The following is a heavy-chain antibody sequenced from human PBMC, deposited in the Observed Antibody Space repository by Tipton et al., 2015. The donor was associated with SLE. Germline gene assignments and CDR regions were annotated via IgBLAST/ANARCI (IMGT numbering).Heavy chain of an antibody. J-gene: IGHJ4*02. D-gene: IGHD5-12*01. CDR3: ARHPPRGGSGYALDN. V-gene: IGHV4-61*10. Sequence: TLSLTCTVSGGSISSASYYWSWIRQPAGKGLEWIGYIYSSGSTNYNPSLKSRVNISVDTSKNQFSLKLSSVTAADTAVYYCARHPPRGGSGYALDNWGQGTLVTVSS. CDR1: GGSISSASYY. CDR2: IYSSGST.